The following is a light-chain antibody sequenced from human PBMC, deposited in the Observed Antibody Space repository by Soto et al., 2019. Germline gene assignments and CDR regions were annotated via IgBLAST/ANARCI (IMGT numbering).Light chain of an antibody. CDR2: DVS. J-gene: IGLJ3*02. CDR3: CSYTARFTLV. CDR1: SSDVGGYNH. Sequence: QSALTQPRSVSGSPGQSVTISCTGTSSDVGGYNHVSWYQHHPGKAPKLMIYDVSQRPSGVPYRFSGSKSGTTASLTISGRLDEEEADYYCCSYTARFTLVFGGGTKVTVL. V-gene: IGLV2-11*01.